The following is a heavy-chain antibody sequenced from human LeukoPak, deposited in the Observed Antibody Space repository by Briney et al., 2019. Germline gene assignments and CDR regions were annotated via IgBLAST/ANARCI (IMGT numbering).Heavy chain of an antibody. D-gene: IGHD2-2*01. CDR3: ARGTRSTSWAYYYMDV. J-gene: IGHJ6*03. Sequence: GGSLRLSCAASGFTFSSYSMNWVRQAPGKGLEGVSYISSSSSTIYYADSVKGRFTISRDNAKNSLYLQMNSLRAEDTAVYYCARGTRSTSWAYYYMDVWGKGTTVTVSS. CDR1: GFTFSSYS. CDR2: ISSSSSTI. V-gene: IGHV3-48*01.